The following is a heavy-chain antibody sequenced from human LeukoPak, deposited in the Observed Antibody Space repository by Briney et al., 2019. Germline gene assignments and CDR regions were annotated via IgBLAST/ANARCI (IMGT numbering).Heavy chain of an antibody. V-gene: IGHV3-15*01. D-gene: IGHD3-10*01. CDR2: IKSKTDGGTT. J-gene: IGHJ4*02. CDR3: TTGNYYGSGVYDY. CDR1: GFTFNNAW. Sequence: GGSLRLSCAASGFTFNNAWMTWVRQAPGKGLEWVGRIKSKTDGGTTDYAAPVKGRFNISRDDSKNTLYLQMNSLKTEDTAVYYCTTGNYYGSGVYDYWGQGTLVTVSS.